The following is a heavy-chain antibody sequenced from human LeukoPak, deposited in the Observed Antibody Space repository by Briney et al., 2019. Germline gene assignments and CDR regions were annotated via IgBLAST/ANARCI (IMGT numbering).Heavy chain of an antibody. J-gene: IGHJ4*02. D-gene: IGHD3-10*01. Sequence: VASVKVSCKASGYTFTSYDINWVRQATGQGLEWMGWMDPNSGNTGYAQKFQGRVTITRNTSISTAYMELRSLRSEDTALYYCARGYSGSYWNWGPGTLVTVSS. V-gene: IGHV1-8*01. CDR1: GYTFTSYD. CDR3: ARGYSGSYWN. CDR2: MDPNSGNT.